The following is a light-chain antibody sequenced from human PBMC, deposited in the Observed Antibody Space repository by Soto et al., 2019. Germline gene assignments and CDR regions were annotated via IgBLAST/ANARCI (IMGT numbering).Light chain of an antibody. J-gene: IGLJ2*01. CDR3: SSYAGNKNVV. Sequence: QSALTQPPSASGSPGQSVTISCTGTSSDVGGYTYVSWYQQHPGKAPKLIIYEVSERPLGVPDRFSGSKSGNTASLAVSGLQAADEADYYCSSYAGNKNVVFGGGTKLTVL. V-gene: IGLV2-8*01. CDR2: EVS. CDR1: SSDVGGYTY.